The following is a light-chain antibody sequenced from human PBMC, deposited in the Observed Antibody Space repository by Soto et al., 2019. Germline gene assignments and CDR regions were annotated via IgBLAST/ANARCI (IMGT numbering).Light chain of an antibody. CDR3: GTWDSSLSAYV. J-gene: IGLJ1*01. CDR2: DNN. V-gene: IGLV1-51*01. Sequence: QSVLTQPPSVSAAPGQKVTISCSGSSSNIGNNYVSWYQQLPGTAPKLLIYDNNKRPSGIPDRLSGSKSGTSATLGITGVQTGDEADYYCGTWDSSLSAYVFGTG. CDR1: SSNIGNNY.